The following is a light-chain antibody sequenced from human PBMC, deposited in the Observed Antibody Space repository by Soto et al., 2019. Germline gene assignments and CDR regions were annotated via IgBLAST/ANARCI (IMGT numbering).Light chain of an antibody. Sequence: EIVLTQSPDTQSLSPGERSSLSCRASQSLTTNFLAWYQQRPGLAPRLLIYGASSRVTDIPDRFSGNGSGTDFTLTINGLEADDFGVYYCQHYGGSPPSTFGQGTKV. V-gene: IGKV3-20*01. CDR1: QSLTTNF. CDR2: GAS. CDR3: QHYGGSPPST. J-gene: IGKJ1*01.